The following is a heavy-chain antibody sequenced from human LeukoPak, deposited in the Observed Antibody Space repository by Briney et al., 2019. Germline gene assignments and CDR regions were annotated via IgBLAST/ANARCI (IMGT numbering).Heavy chain of an antibody. J-gene: IGHJ4*02. CDR2: INHSGST. D-gene: IGHD2-8*01. Sequence: PSETLSLXCTVSGGSISSYYWSWIRQPPGKGLEWIGEINHSGSTNYNPSLKSRVTISVDTSKNQFSLKLSSVTAADTAVYYCARQDIVLMVYASWGQGTLVTVSS. CDR3: ARQDIVLMVYAS. CDR1: GGSISSYY. V-gene: IGHV4-34*01.